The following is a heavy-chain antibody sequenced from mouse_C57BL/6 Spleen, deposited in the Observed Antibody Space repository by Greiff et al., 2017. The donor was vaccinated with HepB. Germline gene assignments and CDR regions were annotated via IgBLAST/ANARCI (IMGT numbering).Heavy chain of an antibody. D-gene: IGHD2-4*01. V-gene: IGHV1-20*01. Sequence: VQLQQSGPELVKPGDSVKISCKASGYSFTGYFMNWVMQSHGKSLEWIGRINPYNGDTFYNQKFKGKATLTVDKSSSTAHMELRSLTSEDSAVYYCAKGGDYDERDWYFDVWGTGTTVTVSS. CDR2: INPYNGDT. CDR3: AKGGDYDERDWYFDV. CDR1: GYSFTGYF. J-gene: IGHJ1*03.